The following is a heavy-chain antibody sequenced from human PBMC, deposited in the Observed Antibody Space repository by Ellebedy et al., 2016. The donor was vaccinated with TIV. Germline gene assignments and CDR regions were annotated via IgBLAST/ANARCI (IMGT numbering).Heavy chain of an antibody. CDR3: ARYCSGGSCYSHAFDI. CDR1: GFTFSGYW. Sequence: PGGSLRLSCAASGFTFSGYWMHWVRQAPGKGLVWVSRINTDGTSRSYADSVKGRFTISRDNAKNSLYLQMNSLRAEDTAVYYCARYCSGGSCYSHAFDIWGQGTMVTVSS. D-gene: IGHD2-15*01. J-gene: IGHJ3*02. V-gene: IGHV3-74*01. CDR2: INTDGTSR.